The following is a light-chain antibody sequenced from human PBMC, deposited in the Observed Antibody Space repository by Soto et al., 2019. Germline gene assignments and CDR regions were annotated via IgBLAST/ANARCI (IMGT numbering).Light chain of an antibody. J-gene: IGLJ2*01. CDR1: SSDIGAFPY. CDR3: ATYTTSGTQV. V-gene: IGLV2-14*01. CDR2: DVS. Sequence: QSALTQPASVSGSPGQSITISCTGASSDIGAFPYVSWYQKYPGKAPKLIISDVSSRPSGVSPRFSASKSGNTASLTVSGLQAEDEADYYCATYTTSGTQVFGGGTKLTVL.